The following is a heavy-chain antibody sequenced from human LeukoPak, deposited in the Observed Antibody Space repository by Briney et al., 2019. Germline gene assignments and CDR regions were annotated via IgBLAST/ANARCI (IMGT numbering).Heavy chain of an antibody. CDR3: AGVGTMVRGAPSYYGMDV. CDR2: IYYSGST. CDR1: GGSISSYY. Sequence: SETLSLTCTVSGGSISSYYWSWIRQPPGKGLEWIGYIYYSGSTNYNPSLKSRVTISVDTSKNQFSLKLSSVTAADTAVYYCAGVGTMVRGAPSYYGMDVWGQGTTVTVSS. D-gene: IGHD3-10*01. J-gene: IGHJ6*02. V-gene: IGHV4-59*01.